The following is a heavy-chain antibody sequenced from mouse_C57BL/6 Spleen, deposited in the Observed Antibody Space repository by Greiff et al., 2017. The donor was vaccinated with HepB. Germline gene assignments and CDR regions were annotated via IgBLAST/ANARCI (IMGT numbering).Heavy chain of an antibody. CDR1: GYTFTSYW. CDR2: IDPSDSYT. V-gene: IGHV1-50*01. J-gene: IGHJ2*01. CDR3: ARGGSTYYFDY. Sequence: QVQLQQPGAELVKPGASVKLSCKASGYTFTSYWMQWVKQRPGQGLEWIGEIDPSDSYTNYNQKFKGKATLTVDKSSSTAYMQHSSLTSEDSAVYYSARGGSTYYFDYWGQGTTLTVSS. D-gene: IGHD1-1*01.